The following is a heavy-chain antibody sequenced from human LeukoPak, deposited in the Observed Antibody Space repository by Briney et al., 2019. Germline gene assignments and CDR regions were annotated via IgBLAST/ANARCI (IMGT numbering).Heavy chain of an antibody. CDR1: GFTFSSYS. V-gene: IGHV3-48*01. CDR3: ARDFQGLAFDI. Sequence: GGSLRLSCAASGFTFSSYSMNWVRQAPGKGLEWVSYISSSSSTIYYADSVKGRFTISRDNAKNSLYLQMNSLRAEDTAVYYCARDFQGLAFDIWGQGTMVTVSS. CDR2: ISSSSSTI. J-gene: IGHJ3*02.